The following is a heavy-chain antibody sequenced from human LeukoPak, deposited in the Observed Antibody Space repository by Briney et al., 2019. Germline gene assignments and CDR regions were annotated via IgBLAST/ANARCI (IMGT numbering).Heavy chain of an antibody. CDR3: ARDGAAGGIDY. CDR1: GFTFSSYD. V-gene: IGHV3-13*01. Sequence: GGSLRLSCAASGFTFSSYDMHWVRQATGKGLEWVSAIGTAGDTYYPSSVKGRFTISRENAKNSLYLQMNSLRAGDTAVYYCARDGAAGGIDYWGQGTLVTVSS. CDR2: IGTAGDT. J-gene: IGHJ4*02. D-gene: IGHD6-13*01.